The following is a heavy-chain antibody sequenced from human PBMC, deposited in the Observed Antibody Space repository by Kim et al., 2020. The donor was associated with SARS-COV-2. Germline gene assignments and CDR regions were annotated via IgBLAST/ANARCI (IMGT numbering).Heavy chain of an antibody. Sequence: QKFQGRVTMTRDTSIGTAYMDLNRLRSDDTAVYYCARGDSNYYYYYGMDVWGQGTTVTVSS. CDR3: ARGDSNYYYYYGMDV. V-gene: IGHV1-2*02. D-gene: IGHD6-13*01. J-gene: IGHJ6*02.